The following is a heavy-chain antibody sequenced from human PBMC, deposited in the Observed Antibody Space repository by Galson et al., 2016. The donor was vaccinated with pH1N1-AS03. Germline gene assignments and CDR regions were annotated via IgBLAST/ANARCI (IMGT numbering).Heavy chain of an antibody. Sequence: SETLSLTCTVSGGSISGYYWSWIRQPPGKGPEWIGYIYYSGSTNYNPSLKGRVTMSVDTSKNQFSLRLNSVTAADTAVYYCARSIPGVMMQDGMDVWGQGTTVTFSS. CDR3: ARSIPGVMMQDGMDV. V-gene: IGHV4-59*01. J-gene: IGHJ6*02. CDR2: IYYSGST. D-gene: IGHD2-2*01. CDR1: GGSISGYY.